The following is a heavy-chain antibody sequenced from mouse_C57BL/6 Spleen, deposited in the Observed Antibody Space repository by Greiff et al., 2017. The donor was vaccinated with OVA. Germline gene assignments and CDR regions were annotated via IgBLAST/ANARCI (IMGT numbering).Heavy chain of an antibody. J-gene: IGHJ1*03. V-gene: IGHV1-55*01. Sequence: VKLQQPGAELVKPGASVKMSCKASGYTFTSYWITWVKQRPGQGLEWIGDIYPGSGSTNYNEKFKSKATLSVDTSSSTAYMQLSSLTSEDSAVYYCARGGYYVDWYFDVWGTGTTVTVSS. D-gene: IGHD2-3*01. CDR3: ARGGYYVDWYFDV. CDR1: GYTFTSYW. CDR2: IYPGSGST.